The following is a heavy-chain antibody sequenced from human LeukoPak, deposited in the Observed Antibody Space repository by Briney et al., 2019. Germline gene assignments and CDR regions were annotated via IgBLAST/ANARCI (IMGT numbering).Heavy chain of an antibody. J-gene: IGHJ5*02. CDR3: ARVPPVNPNWFDP. Sequence: GASVKVSCKASAGTFSSYAISWVRQAPGQALQSMGRIIPIFGTANYAQKFQGRVTITTDESTSTAYMELSSLRSEDTAVYYCARVPPVNPNWFDPWGQGTLVTVSS. CDR2: IIPIFGTA. V-gene: IGHV1-69*05. CDR1: AGTFSSYA.